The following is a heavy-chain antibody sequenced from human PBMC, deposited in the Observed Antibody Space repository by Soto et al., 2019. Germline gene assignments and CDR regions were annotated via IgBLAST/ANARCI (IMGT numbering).Heavy chain of an antibody. CDR3: AREAPMDV. J-gene: IGHJ6*02. CDR2: IWSAGLI. CDR1: GFTVSSKY. Sequence: DVQLVETGGELIQPGGSLRLSCAASGFTVSSKYMSWVRQAPGKGLEWISVIWSAGLIYYADSVRGRFTISGDISKNILYLEMTSLRADDTAVYYCAREAPMDVWGQGTTVTVSS. V-gene: IGHV3-53*02.